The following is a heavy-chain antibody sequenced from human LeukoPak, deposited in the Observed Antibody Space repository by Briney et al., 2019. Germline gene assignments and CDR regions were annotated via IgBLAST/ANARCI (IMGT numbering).Heavy chain of an antibody. Sequence: PGRSLRLSCAASGFPFSDYGMYWVRQAPGKGLEWLAVISHDGNNKYYADSVKGRITISRDNSKNTLYLQMNSLRAEDTAVYYCANLGIAVAEVDYWGQGTLVTVSS. V-gene: IGHV3-30*18. D-gene: IGHD6-19*01. J-gene: IGHJ4*02. CDR3: ANLGIAVAEVDY. CDR2: ISHDGNNK. CDR1: GFPFSDYG.